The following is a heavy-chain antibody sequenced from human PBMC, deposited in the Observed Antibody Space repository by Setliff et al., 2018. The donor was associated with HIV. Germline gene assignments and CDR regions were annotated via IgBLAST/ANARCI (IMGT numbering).Heavy chain of an antibody. D-gene: IGHD6-6*01. CDR3: ASRLAARRGFIDY. CDR1: GGSISSTSYY. Sequence: PSETLSLTCTVSGGSISSTSYYWGWIRQPPGTGLEWIGSIYYSGSTYYNPSLKSRVTISVDTSKNQFSLKLSSVTAADTAVYYCASRLAARRGFIDYWGQGTLVTVSS. J-gene: IGHJ4*02. V-gene: IGHV4-39*01. CDR2: IYYSGST.